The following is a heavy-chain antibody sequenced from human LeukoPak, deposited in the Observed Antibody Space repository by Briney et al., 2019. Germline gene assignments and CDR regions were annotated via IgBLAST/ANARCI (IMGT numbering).Heavy chain of an antibody. CDR3: ARANRGYSGYDIYYFDY. V-gene: IGHV3-30*04. CDR2: ISYDGSNK. J-gene: IGHJ4*02. Sequence: GGSLRLSCAASGFTFSSYAMHWVRQAPGKGLEWVAVISYDGSNKYYAGSVKGRFTISRDNSKNTLYLQMNSLRAEDTAVYYCARANRGYSGYDIYYFDYWGQGTLVTVSS. CDR1: GFTFSSYA. D-gene: IGHD5-12*01.